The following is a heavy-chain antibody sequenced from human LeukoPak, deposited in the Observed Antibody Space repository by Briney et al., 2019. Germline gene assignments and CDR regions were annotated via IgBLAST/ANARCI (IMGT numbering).Heavy chain of an antibody. D-gene: IGHD2-15*01. V-gene: IGHV3-21*01. CDR2: ISSSSSYI. Sequence: PGGSLRLSCAASGFTFSSYAMSWVRQAPGKGLEWVSSISSSSSYIYYADSVKGRFTISRDNAKNSLYLQMNSLRAEDTAVYYCARFAATRLGYWGQGTLVTVSS. CDR3: ARFAATRLGY. CDR1: GFTFSSYA. J-gene: IGHJ4*02.